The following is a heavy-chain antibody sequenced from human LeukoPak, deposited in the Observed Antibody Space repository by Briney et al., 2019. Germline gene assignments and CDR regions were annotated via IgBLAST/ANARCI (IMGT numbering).Heavy chain of an antibody. Sequence: GRSLRLSCAASGFTFSSYAMHWVRQAPGKGLEWVAVISYDGSNKYYADSVKGRFTISRDNSKNTLCLQMNSLRAEDTAVYYCARGMGSSGWPFDYWGQGTLVTVSS. CDR1: GFTFSSYA. D-gene: IGHD6-19*01. CDR2: ISYDGSNK. CDR3: ARGMGSSGWPFDY. J-gene: IGHJ4*02. V-gene: IGHV3-30-3*01.